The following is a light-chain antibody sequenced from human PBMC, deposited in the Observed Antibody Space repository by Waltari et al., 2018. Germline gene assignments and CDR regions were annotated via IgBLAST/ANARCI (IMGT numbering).Light chain of an antibody. CDR3: QRYNNWRAEYT. V-gene: IGKV3-15*01. CDR2: GAS. J-gene: IGKJ2*01. Sequence: EIVMTHSQATLSVSPGDGATLSFRASRSVRSTFGGYQQEPGQAHRRLIYGASTRATGTPDRFSGSGSETELTLTISSLQSEDFAVYYCQRYNNWRAEYTFGQGTKREIK. CDR1: RSVRST.